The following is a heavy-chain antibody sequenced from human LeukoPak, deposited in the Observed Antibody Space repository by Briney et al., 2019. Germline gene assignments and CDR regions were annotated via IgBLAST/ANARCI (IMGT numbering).Heavy chain of an antibody. CDR3: ARRRITLYYYYYMDV. V-gene: IGHV3-21*01. Sequence: GGSLRLSCAASGITFNTYTMNWVRQAPGKGLEWVSSISSSSSYIYYAASVKGRFTISRDNAKNSLYLQMNRLRAEDTAVYYCARRRITLYYYYYMDVWGKGTTVTISS. CDR2: ISSSSSYI. J-gene: IGHJ6*03. D-gene: IGHD1-14*01. CDR1: GITFNTYT.